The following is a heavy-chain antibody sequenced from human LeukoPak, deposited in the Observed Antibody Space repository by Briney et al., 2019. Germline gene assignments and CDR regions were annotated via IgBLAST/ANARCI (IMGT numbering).Heavy chain of an antibody. CDR2: VVGTGGT. J-gene: IGHJ4*02. Sequence: RGSLRLSCAVSGFTLTNHAVSWIRQAPGKGLEWVSIVVGTGGTYYADSVRGRFILSRDNSKNTVYLQMSSLRAEDTATYYCVKDYCRDANCPLPFFDSWGQGILVTVSS. CDR3: VKDYCRDANCPLPFFDS. CDR1: GFTLTNHA. D-gene: IGHD2-15*01. V-gene: IGHV3-23*01.